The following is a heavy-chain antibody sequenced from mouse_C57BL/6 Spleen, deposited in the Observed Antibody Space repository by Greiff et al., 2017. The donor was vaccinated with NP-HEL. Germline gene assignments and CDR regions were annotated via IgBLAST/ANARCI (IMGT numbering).Heavy chain of an antibody. V-gene: IGHV1-80*01. CDR2: IYPGDGDT. CDR1: GYAFSSYW. D-gene: IGHD1-1*01. Sequence: QVQLQQPGAELVKPGASVKISCKASGYAFSSYWMNWVKQRPGKGLEWIGQIYPGDGDTNYNGKFKGKATLTADKSSSTAYMQLSSLTSEDSAVYFCAITTVGDAMDYWGQGTSVTVSS. J-gene: IGHJ4*01. CDR3: AITTVGDAMDY.